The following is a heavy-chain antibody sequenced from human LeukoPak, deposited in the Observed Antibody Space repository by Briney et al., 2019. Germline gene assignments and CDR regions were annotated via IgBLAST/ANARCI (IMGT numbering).Heavy chain of an antibody. J-gene: IGHJ4*02. V-gene: IGHV3-48*03. CDR3: ARASGYTYGDFDY. D-gene: IGHD5-18*01. Sequence: GGSLRLSCAASGFTFSSYEMNWVRQAPGKGLEWVSYIGRSGTTIYYADSVKGRFTISRDNAKNSLFLQMNSLRAEDTAVYYCARASGYTYGDFDYWGQGTLVTVSS. CDR1: GFTFSSYE. CDR2: IGRSGTTI.